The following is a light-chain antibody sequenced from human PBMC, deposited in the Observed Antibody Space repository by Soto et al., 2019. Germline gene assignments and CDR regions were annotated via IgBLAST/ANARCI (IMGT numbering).Light chain of an antibody. V-gene: IGKV3-15*01. CDR2: GAS. J-gene: IGKJ4*01. Sequence: EIVMTQSPATLSVSPGERATLSFMASQSLSGNLAWYQQKPGQAPRLLIYGASARATDIPARFSGSGSGTEFTLTISSLQSEDFAVYYCQQYINWPLTFGGGTKV. CDR1: QSLSGN. CDR3: QQYINWPLT.